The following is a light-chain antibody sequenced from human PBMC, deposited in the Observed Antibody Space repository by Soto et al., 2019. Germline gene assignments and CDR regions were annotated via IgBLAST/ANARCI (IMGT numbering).Light chain of an antibody. CDR3: QTWGADFSVV. CDR1: SGHSSYA. V-gene: IGLV4-69*01. CDR2: LNSXXXX. Sequence: QPVLTQSPSASASLGASVKLTCTLTSGHSSYASGWHEQQAETGPRYLMKLNSXXXXKKXXXXXXXXSGSSSGAERFLSIXSLQSEDEADYYCQTWGADFSVVFGGGTKLTVL. J-gene: IGLJ2*01.